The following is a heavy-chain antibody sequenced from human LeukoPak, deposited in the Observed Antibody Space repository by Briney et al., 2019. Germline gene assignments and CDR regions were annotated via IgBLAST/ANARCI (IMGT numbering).Heavy chain of an antibody. J-gene: IGHJ4*02. CDR2: IYTSGST. Sequence: PSETLSLTCTVSGGSISSYYWSWIRQPAGKGLEWIGRIYTSGSTNYNPSLKSRVTISVDTSKNQFSLKLSSVTAADTAVYYCASEKVVPAATPVWGQGTLVTVSS. V-gene: IGHV4-4*07. D-gene: IGHD2-2*01. CDR1: GGSISSYY. CDR3: ASEKVVPAATPV.